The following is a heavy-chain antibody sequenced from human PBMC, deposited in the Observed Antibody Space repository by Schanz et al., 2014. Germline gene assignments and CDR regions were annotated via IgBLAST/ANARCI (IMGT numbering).Heavy chain of an antibody. J-gene: IGHJ5*02. CDR3: ARDALGGPHNWFDP. D-gene: IGHD3-16*01. CDR2: VFHSGRP. V-gene: IGHV4-30-2*05. CDR1: GGSMRRGAYS. Sequence: QVQLQESGSGLVTPSQTLSLTCGVSGGSMRRGAYSWNWIRQSPGKGLEWIGYVFHSGRPYYNPSLKSRVSMSIDTSKNQFSLKLSSVTAADTAVYYCARDALGGPHNWFDPWGQGTLVSVSS.